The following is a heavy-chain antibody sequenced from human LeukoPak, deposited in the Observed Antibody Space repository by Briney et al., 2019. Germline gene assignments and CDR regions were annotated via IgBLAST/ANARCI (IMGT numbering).Heavy chain of an antibody. J-gene: IGHJ4*02. Sequence: GGSLRLSCAASGFTCSSYRMNWVRQAPGKGLEWVSSISSSSSYIYYADSVKGRFTISRDNAKNSLYLQMNSLRAEDTAVYYCARVWAPVVTANSNYWGQGTLVTVSS. D-gene: IGHD2-21*02. CDR1: GFTCSSYR. CDR3: ARVWAPVVTANSNY. V-gene: IGHV3-21*01. CDR2: ISSSSSYI.